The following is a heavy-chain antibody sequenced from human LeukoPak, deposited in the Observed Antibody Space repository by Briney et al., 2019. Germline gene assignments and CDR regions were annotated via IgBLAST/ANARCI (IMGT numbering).Heavy chain of an antibody. CDR3: FQAEDGIRDFDWYSWFDP. V-gene: IGHV4-34*01. Sequence: PSETLSLTCAVYGGSFSCNYWIWIRQPPGKGLERNGEIKHSGSTNYSPSLKSRVTISVDTSKNQFSLKLNSVTAADTAVYFFFQAEDGIRDFDWYSWFDPWGQGTLVTVSS. J-gene: IGHJ5*02. D-gene: IGHD3-9*01. CDR2: IKHSGST. CDR1: GGSFSCNY.